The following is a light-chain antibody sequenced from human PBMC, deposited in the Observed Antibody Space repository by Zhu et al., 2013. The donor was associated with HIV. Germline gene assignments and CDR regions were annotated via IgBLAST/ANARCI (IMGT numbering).Light chain of an antibody. Sequence: QSALTQPASVSGSPRQSITISCTGTSSDIGTYNLVSWYQQHPGKVPKLIMFEVNKRPSGVSDRFSASKSGNAASLTISGLQAEDEADYYCSSYAGSSRVFGTGTKVTVL. CDR3: SSYAGSSRV. CDR2: EVN. CDR1: SSDIGTYNL. V-gene: IGLV2-23*02. J-gene: IGLJ1*01.